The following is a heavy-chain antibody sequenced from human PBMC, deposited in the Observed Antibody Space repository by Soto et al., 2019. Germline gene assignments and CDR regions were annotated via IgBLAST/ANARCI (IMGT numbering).Heavy chain of an antibody. CDR2: IIPILGIA. CDR1: GGTFSSYT. J-gene: IGHJ4*02. CDR3: ARDPVGATAFDS. V-gene: IGHV1-69*08. Sequence: QVQLVQSGAEVKKPGSSVKVSCKASGGTFSSYTISWVRQAPGQGLEWMGRIIPILGIANYAQKFQGRVTITADKSTSTAYMELSSLRSEDTAVYYCARDPVGATAFDSWGQGTLVTVSS. D-gene: IGHD1-26*01.